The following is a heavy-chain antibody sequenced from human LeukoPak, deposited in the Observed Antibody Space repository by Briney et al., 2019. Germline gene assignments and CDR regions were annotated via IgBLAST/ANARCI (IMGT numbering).Heavy chain of an antibody. D-gene: IGHD3-9*01. CDR2: IKQEGGEK. CDR1: GFTFISYW. V-gene: IGHV3-7*01. CDR3: ARQWWYYDILTGYYGPEGFSLDY. J-gene: IGHJ4*02. Sequence: GGSLRLSVAAPGFTFISYWISWVGKAPGKGLKWVANIKQEGGEKYYVDSVKGRFTISRDNAKNSLYLQMNSLRAEDTAVYYCARQWWYYDILTGYYGPEGFSLDYWGQGTLVTVSS.